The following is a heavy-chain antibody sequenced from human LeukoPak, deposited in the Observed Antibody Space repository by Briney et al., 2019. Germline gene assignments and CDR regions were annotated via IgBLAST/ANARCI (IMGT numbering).Heavy chain of an antibody. Sequence: PGGSLRLSCTASGFAFGTYWMFWVRHAPGKGLVWVSQINPEGASTTYGDPAKGRFTASRDNAKNALHLQMNSLRVDDTAVYYCARGTAITAGIDFWGQGTLVTVSS. D-gene: IGHD6-19*01. CDR1: GFAFGTYW. CDR2: INPEGAST. J-gene: IGHJ4*02. V-gene: IGHV3-74*01. CDR3: ARGTAITAGIDF.